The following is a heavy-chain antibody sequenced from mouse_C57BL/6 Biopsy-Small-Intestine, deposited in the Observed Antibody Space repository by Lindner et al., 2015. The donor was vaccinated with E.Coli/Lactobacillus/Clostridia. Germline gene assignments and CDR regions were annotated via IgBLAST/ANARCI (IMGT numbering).Heavy chain of an antibody. J-gene: IGHJ1*03. CDR2: IWTGGGT. V-gene: IGHV2-9-1*01. Sequence: VQLQESGPGLVAPSQSLSITCTVSGFSLTSYAISWVRQPPGKGLEWLGVIWTGGGTNYNSALKSRLSISKDNSKSQVFLKMNSLQTDDTARYYCARFYGSSYEGYWYFDAWGTGTTVTVSS. CDR3: ARFYGSSYEGYWYFDA. D-gene: IGHD1-1*01. CDR1: GFSLTSYA.